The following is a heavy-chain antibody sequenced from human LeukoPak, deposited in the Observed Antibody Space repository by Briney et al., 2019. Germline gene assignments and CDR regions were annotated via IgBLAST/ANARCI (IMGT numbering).Heavy chain of an antibody. V-gene: IGHV1-8*01. CDR3: ARPFMEQLVPFDP. CDR1: GYTFTSHD. Sequence: ASVMVSCKASGYTFTSHDINWVRQATGQGLEWMGWMNPNSGNTGYAQKFQGRVIMTRDTAINTAYMELHSLRSEDTAVYYCARPFMEQLVPFDPWGQGTLVTVSS. CDR2: MNPNSGNT. D-gene: IGHD6-13*01. J-gene: IGHJ5*02.